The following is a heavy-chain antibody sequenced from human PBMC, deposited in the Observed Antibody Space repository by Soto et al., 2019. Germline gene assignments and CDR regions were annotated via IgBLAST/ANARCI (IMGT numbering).Heavy chain of an antibody. J-gene: IGHJ3*01. V-gene: IGHV1-69*12. Sequence: QVQLVQSGAEVKKPGSSVKVSCKASGGIFSNYAISWVRQVPGQGLEWMGGIIPISGTANYAQKFQGRVTITADESTRTAYMELSSLRSEDTDVYYCARSGVVVNAFDVWGQGTMVTVSS. CDR2: IIPISGTA. D-gene: IGHD2-21*01. CDR1: GGIFSNYA. CDR3: ARSGVVVNAFDV.